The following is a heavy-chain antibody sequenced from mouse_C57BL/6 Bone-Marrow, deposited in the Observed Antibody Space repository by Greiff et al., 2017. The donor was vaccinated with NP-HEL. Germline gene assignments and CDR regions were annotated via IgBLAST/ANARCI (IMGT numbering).Heavy chain of an antibody. V-gene: IGHV2-4*01. CDR3: AKSYYGRHYFDY. CDR1: GFSLTSYG. CDR2: IWSGGST. J-gene: IGHJ2*01. Sequence: VMLVESGPGLVQPSQSLSITCTVSGFSLTSYGVHWVRQPPGKGLEWLGVIWSGGSTDYNAAFISRLSISKDNSKSQVFFKMNSLQADDTAIYYCAKSYYGRHYFDYWGQGTTLTVSS. D-gene: IGHD1-1*01.